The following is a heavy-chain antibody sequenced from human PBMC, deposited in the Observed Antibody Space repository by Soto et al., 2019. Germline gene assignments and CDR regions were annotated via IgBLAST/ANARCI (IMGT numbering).Heavy chain of an antibody. Sequence: GGSLSLSCSASGFTFSTYAMTWVRQAPGKGLEWVALMTGDDGGTAYEDSVRGRFTISRDNSMKTLFLQMNSLRAEDTAVYHCVRGGPGNNLYQDYWGPGTLVTVSS. CDR2: MTGDDGGT. V-gene: IGHV3-23*01. CDR3: VRGGPGNNLYQDY. J-gene: IGHJ4*02. CDR1: GFTFSTYA. D-gene: IGHD1-1*01.